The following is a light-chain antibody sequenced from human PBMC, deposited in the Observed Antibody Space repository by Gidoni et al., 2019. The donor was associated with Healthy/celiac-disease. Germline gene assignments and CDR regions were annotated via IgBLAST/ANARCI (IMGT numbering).Light chain of an antibody. CDR3: QQLNSYPRT. V-gene: IGKV1-9*01. CDR1: QGISSY. Sequence: DIQLTQSPSFLSASVGDRVTITCRASQGISSYIAWYQQKPGKATKLLIYAASTLQSGVPSRFSGSGAGKEFTLTISSLQPEDFATYYCQQLNSYPRTFGQGTKVEIK. CDR2: AAS. J-gene: IGKJ1*01.